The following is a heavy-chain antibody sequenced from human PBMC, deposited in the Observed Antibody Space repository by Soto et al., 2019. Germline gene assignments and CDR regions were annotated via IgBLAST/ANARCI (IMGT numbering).Heavy chain of an antibody. V-gene: IGHV3-23*01. CDR3: AKVPWELVRPHYFRY. CDR1: GFTFSNYA. D-gene: IGHD1-26*01. J-gene: IGHJ4*02. Sequence: EVQLLESGGALVPPGGSLRLSCAASGFTFSNYAMSWVRQAPGKGLEWASGISSSEDITKYADSVKGRFTISRDNSNNMLYLQMNSLRAEDTAVYYCAKVPWELVRPHYFRYWGQGTLVTVSS. CDR2: ISSSEDIT.